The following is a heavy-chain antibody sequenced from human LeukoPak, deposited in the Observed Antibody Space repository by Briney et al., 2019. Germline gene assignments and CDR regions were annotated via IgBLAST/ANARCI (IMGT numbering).Heavy chain of an antibody. CDR3: ARDGHSGRRAFDI. Sequence: GGSLRLSCTASGFIFGYYWMYWVRQTPGKGLVWVSRLKSDGTGTDYADSVKGRFTISRDNAKNTFFLQMNSLRAEDTAVYHCARDGHSGRRAFDIWSQGTLVTVSS. CDR1: GFIFGYYW. CDR2: LKSDGTGT. D-gene: IGHD6-19*01. J-gene: IGHJ3*02. V-gene: IGHV3-74*01.